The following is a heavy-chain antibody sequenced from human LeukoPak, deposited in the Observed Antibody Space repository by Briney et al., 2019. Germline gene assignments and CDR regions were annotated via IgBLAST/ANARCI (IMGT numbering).Heavy chain of an antibody. J-gene: IGHJ4*02. Sequence: SETLSLTCAVYGGSFSGYYWSWIRQPPGKGLEWIGEINHSGSTNYNPSLKSRVTISVDTSKYQFSLKLSSVTAADTAVYYCARGRGYYYGSGSYYIRPLGHSPFVDYWGQGTLVTVSS. CDR2: INHSGST. V-gene: IGHV4-34*01. CDR3: ARGRGYYYGSGSYYIRPLGHSPFVDY. D-gene: IGHD3-10*01. CDR1: GGSFSGYY.